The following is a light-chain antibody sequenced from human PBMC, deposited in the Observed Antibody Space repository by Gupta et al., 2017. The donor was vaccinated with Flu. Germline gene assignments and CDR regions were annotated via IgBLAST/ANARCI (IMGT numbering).Light chain of an antibody. Sequence: QFVLTQLPSVPGAPGQRVNIPCTGGSSNFASGFHVHWYQQFPRKAPKLLIYDNNIRPSGVPDRFSGFRSGASASLVISGLLTEDEAEYHCQSYDSTLTRTVFGGGTKLIVL. CDR1: SSNFASGFH. CDR3: QSYDSTLTRTV. V-gene: IGLV1-40*01. J-gene: IGLJ3*02. CDR2: DNN.